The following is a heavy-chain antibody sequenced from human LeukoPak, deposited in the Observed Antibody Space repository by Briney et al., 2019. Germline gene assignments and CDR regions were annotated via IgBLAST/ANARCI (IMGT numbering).Heavy chain of an antibody. J-gene: IGHJ6*03. CDR1: GFTFSSYS. CDR3: AREGGCSGGSCYPYYYYYMDV. Sequence: GGSLRLSCAASGFTFSSYSMNWVRQAPGKGLEWVSSISSSSSYIYYADSVKGRFTISRDNAKNSLYLQMNSLRAEDTAVYYCAREGGCSGGSCYPYYYYYMDVWGKGTTVTVSS. CDR2: ISSSSSYI. V-gene: IGHV3-21*01. D-gene: IGHD2-15*01.